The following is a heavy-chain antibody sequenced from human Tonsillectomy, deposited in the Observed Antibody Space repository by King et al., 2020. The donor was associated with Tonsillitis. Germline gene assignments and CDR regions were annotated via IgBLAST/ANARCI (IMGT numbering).Heavy chain of an antibody. V-gene: IGHV3-30*18. D-gene: IGHD5-12*01. Sequence: VQLVESGGGVVQPGGSLRLSCAASGFTFSSYGMHWVRQAPGKGLEWVAVISYDGSNKYYADSVKGRFTISRDNSKNTLYLQMNSLRAEDTAVYYCANAQRRYSGYEPLYCFDYWGQGTLVTVSP. CDR2: ISYDGSNK. CDR3: ANAQRRYSGYEPLYCFDY. CDR1: GFTFSSYG. J-gene: IGHJ4*02.